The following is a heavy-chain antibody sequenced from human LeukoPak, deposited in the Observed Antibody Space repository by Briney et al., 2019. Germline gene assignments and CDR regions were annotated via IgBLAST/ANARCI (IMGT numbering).Heavy chain of an antibody. Sequence: GGSLRLSCAASGFSFSSYSMNWVRQAPGKGLEWASSISSSSSFIYYADSVKGRFTISRDNAKNSLYLQMNSLRAEDTAVYYCARDIGRYGDPDIDYWGQGTLVTVSS. J-gene: IGHJ4*02. CDR3: ARDIGRYGDPDIDY. CDR1: GFSFSSYS. CDR2: ISSSSSFI. D-gene: IGHD4-17*01. V-gene: IGHV3-21*01.